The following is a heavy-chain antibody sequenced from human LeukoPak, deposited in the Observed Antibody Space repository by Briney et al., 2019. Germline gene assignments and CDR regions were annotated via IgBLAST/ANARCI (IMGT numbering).Heavy chain of an antibody. CDR1: GFTFSSYG. CDR3: AKARDGWEFDY. D-gene: IGHD5-24*01. V-gene: IGHV3-30*18. Sequence: PGGSLRLSCAASGFTFSSYGMHWVRQAPGKGLEWVAVISYDGSNKYYADSVKGRFTISGDNSKNTLYLQMNSLRAEDTAVYYCAKARDGWEFDYWGQGTPVTVSS. CDR2: ISYDGSNK. J-gene: IGHJ4*02.